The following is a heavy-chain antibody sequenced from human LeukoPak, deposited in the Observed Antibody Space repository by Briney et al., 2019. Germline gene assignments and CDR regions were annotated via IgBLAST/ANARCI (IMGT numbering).Heavy chain of an antibody. CDR3: ARDRSGSTYYYGMDV. CDR2: IYSGGST. J-gene: IGHJ6*02. Sequence: GGSLRLSCAASGFTVSSNYMSWVRQAPGKGLEWVSVIYSGGSTYYADSVKGRFTISRDNSKNTLYLQMNSLRAEDTAVYYCARDRSGSTYYYGMDVWGQGTTVTVSS. D-gene: IGHD1-26*01. CDR1: GFTVSSNY. V-gene: IGHV3-66*02.